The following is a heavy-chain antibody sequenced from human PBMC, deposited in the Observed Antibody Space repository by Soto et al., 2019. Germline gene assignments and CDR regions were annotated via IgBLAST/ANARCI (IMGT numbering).Heavy chain of an antibody. CDR2: IKSDGSSI. CDR1: GFTFSSCW. J-gene: IGHJ4*02. V-gene: IGHV3-74*01. Sequence: EVQLVESGGGLVQPGGSLRLSCAASGFTFSSCWMHWVRQAPGKGLVWVSRIKSDGSSISYADSVKGRFTISRDNAKNTLYLQMNSLRAEDTAVYYCARGGFSGSGSYIQGDYWGQGTLVTVSS. D-gene: IGHD3-10*01. CDR3: ARGGFSGSGSYIQGDY.